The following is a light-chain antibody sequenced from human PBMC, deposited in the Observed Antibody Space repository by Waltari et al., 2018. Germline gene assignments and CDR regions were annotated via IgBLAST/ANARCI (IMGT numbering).Light chain of an antibody. CDR3: SAWDGSLNAWV. CDR2: RND. Sequence: QAGLTQPPSMSQDLGQTATLTCTGDTRNIASQRPAWLQLRQGHPPKLLSYRNDSRPSGISERLSASRSGSTASLTITGLQPEDEADYYCSAWDGSLNAWVFGGGTKLAVL. CDR1: TRNIASQR. V-gene: IGLV10-54*04. J-gene: IGLJ3*02.